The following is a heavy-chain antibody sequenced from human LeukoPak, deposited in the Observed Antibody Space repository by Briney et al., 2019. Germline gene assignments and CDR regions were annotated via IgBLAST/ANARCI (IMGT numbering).Heavy chain of an antibody. V-gene: IGHV4-39*07. J-gene: IGHJ3*02. Sequence: SETLSLTCTVSGGSISSSSYYWGWIRQPLGKGLEWIGSIYYSGSTYYNPSLKSRVTISVDTSKNQMSLKLSSVTAADTAVYNCARDSTVNGAFDIWGQGTMVTVSS. CDR1: GGSISSSSYY. CDR2: IYYSGST. CDR3: ARDSTVNGAFDI. D-gene: IGHD4-17*01.